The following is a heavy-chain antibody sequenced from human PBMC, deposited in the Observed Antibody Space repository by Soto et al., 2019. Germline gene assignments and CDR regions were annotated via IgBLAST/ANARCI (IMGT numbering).Heavy chain of an antibody. CDR3: VRRLTTTVTAMGY. D-gene: IGHD4-17*01. CDR1: GFTFSSYA. V-gene: IGHV3-30-3*01. CDR2: ISDDGTNK. J-gene: IGHJ4*02. Sequence: GGSLRLSCKGSGFTFSSYAIQWVRQAPGKGLEWVAAISDDGTNKHTADSVEGRFTISRDNSRNTVYLQVNSLRVEDTAVYYCVRRLTTTVTAMGYWGQGTPVTSPQ.